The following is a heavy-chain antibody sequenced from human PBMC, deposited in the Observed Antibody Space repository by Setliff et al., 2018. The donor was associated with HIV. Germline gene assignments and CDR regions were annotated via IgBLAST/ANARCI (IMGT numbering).Heavy chain of an antibody. V-gene: IGHV4-59*01. CDR3: ARGRRSTSSYYYYYYMDV. CDR1: GGSISSYY. CDR2: IYYSGST. Sequence: SETLSLTCTVSGGSISSYYWSWIRQPPGKGLEWIGYIYYSGSTNYNPSPKSRVTISVDTSKNQFSLKLSSVTAADTAVYYCARGRRSTSSYYYYYYMDVWGKGTTVTVSS. D-gene: IGHD2-2*01. J-gene: IGHJ6*03.